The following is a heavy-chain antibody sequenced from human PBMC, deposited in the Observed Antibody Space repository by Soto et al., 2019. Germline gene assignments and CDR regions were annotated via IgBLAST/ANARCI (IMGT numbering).Heavy chain of an antibody. Sequence: TXETLSLTCTIFGGSIDSYYWSWIRQAPGKGLDWTGHISDRGTTTYNPSLGSRVTISVDTSRNLFSLKLSSVTVADTAVYFCARDRWTSRANWFDPWGPGTLVTVSS. CDR2: ISDRGTT. CDR3: ARDRWTSRANWFDP. CDR1: GGSIDSYY. D-gene: IGHD3-16*02. V-gene: IGHV4-59*12. J-gene: IGHJ5*02.